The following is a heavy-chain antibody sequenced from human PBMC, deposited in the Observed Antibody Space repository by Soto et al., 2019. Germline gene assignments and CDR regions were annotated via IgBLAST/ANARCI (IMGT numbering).Heavy chain of an antibody. CDR3: ANRRLGDTSPDYKGLDV. J-gene: IGHJ6*02. Sequence: QITLKEAGPTLVKPTQTLTLTCTFSGFSLSTTGAGVFWIRQPPGKAPEWLALVHWNDDKRYSPSLRPSLTIRKDTSRNQVVLSLTNWDPVDTGTYYWANRRLGDTSPDYKGLDVWGQGTTVIVSS. CDR2: VHWNDDK. V-gene: IGHV2-5*01. CDR1: GFSLSTTGAG. D-gene: IGHD3-3*01.